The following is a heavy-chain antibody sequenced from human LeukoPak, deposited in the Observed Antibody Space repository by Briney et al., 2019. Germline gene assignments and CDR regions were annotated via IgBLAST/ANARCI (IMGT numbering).Heavy chain of an antibody. CDR1: GFTFDDYG. V-gene: IGHV3-20*04. J-gene: IGHJ4*02. CDR3: ARGCSGVVAAKSCDY. Sequence: GGSLRLSCAASGFTFDDYGMSWVRQAPGKGLEWVSGINWNGGSTGYADSVKGRFTTSRDNAKNSLYLQMNSLRAEDTALYYCARGCSGVVAAKSCDYWGQGTLVTVSS. D-gene: IGHD2-15*01. CDR2: INWNGGST.